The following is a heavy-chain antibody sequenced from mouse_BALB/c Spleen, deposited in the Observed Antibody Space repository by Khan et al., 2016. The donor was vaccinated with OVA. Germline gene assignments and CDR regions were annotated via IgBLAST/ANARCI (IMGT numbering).Heavy chain of an antibody. D-gene: IGHD2-12*01. J-gene: IGHJ3*01. CDR1: GYSFSLYY. Sequence: VQLKQSGPDLVKPGASVKISCKASGYSFSLYYMTWVKQSHGKSPEWIGRVNPNNGDATYNQKFKGKAILTADKSSSTAYMELRSLTSEDSAVFYCARGYEFFPYWGQGTLVTVSA. CDR3: ARGYEFFPY. CDR2: VNPNNGDA. V-gene: IGHV1-26*01.